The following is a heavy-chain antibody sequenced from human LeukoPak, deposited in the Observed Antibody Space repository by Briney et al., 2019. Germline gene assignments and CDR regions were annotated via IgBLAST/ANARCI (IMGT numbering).Heavy chain of an antibody. CDR2: MNPNSGGT. J-gene: IGHJ3*02. V-gene: IGHV1-2*04. CDR1: GYTFTSYD. CDR3: AREGRDDAFDI. Sequence: GASVKVSCKASGYTFTSYDINWVRQATGQGLEWMGWMNPNSGGTNYAQKFQGWVTMTRDTSISTAYMELSRLRSDDTAVYYCAREGRDDAFDIWGQGTMVTVSS.